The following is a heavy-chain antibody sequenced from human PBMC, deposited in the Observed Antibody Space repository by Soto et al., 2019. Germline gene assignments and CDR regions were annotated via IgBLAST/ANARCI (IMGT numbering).Heavy chain of an antibody. D-gene: IGHD3-9*01. V-gene: IGHV5-51*01. Sequence: GESLKISCKGSGYSFTSYWIGWVRQMPGKGLEWMGIIYPGDSDTRYSPSFQGQVTISADKSISTAYLQWSSLKASDTAMYYCARHIRYFDWPTLPAYYFDYWGQGTLVTVSS. CDR3: ARHIRYFDWPTLPAYYFDY. CDR2: IYPGDSDT. CDR1: GYSFTSYW. J-gene: IGHJ4*02.